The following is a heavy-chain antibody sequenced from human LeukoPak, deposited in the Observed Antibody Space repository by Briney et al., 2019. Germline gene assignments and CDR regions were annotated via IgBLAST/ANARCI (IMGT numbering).Heavy chain of an antibody. D-gene: IGHD3-3*01. CDR3: AKATVRRRVFGVVDAFDI. CDR2: ISGSGGST. CDR1: GFTFSSYA. Sequence: QPGGSLRLSCAASGFTFSSYAMSWVRQAPGKGLEWVSAISGSGGSTYYADSVKGRFTISRDNSKNTLYLQMNSLRAEDTAVYYCAKATVRRRVFGVVDAFDIWGQGTMVTVSS. J-gene: IGHJ3*02. V-gene: IGHV3-23*01.